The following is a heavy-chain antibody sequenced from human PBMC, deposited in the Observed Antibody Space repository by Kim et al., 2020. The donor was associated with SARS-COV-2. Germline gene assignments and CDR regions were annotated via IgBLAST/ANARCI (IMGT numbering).Heavy chain of an antibody. CDR3: ARDPVADGYSFFAY. V-gene: IGHV3-53*01. D-gene: IGHD4-4*01. J-gene: IGHJ4*02. Sequence: GGSLRLSCAVSGLTVTSNHMTWIRQAPGRGLEWVSVIFRGGTTYYAPSVQGRFTVSRDYYKNTLSLQMNSLRAEDTAIYYCARDPVADGYSFFAYWGQGT. CDR1: GLTVTSNH. CDR2: IFRGGTT.